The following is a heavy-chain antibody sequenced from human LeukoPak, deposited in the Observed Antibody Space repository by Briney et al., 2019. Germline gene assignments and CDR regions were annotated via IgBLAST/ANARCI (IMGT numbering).Heavy chain of an antibody. CDR1: GFTVSSNY. Sequence: GGSLRLSCAASGFTVSSNYMSWVRQAPGKGLEWVSVIYSGGSTYYADSVKGRFTISRDNSKDTLYLQMNSLRAEDTAVYYCARWGRDLDAFDIWGQGTMVTVSS. D-gene: IGHD3-16*01. V-gene: IGHV3-66*01. CDR3: ARWGRDLDAFDI. CDR2: IYSGGST. J-gene: IGHJ3*02.